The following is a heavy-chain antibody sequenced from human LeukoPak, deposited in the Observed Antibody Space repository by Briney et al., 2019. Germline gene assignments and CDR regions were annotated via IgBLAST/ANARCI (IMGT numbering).Heavy chain of an antibody. J-gene: IGHJ3*02. D-gene: IGHD3-10*01. Sequence: PSQTLSLTCAVYGGSFSGYYWSWIRQPPGKGLEWIGEINHSGSTNYNPSLKSRVTISVDKSKNQFSLKLSSVTAADTAVYYCARADTLLWFGELLTPGAFDIWGQGTMVTVSS. CDR2: INHSGST. CDR3: ARADTLLWFGELLTPGAFDI. CDR1: GGSFSGYY. V-gene: IGHV4-34*01.